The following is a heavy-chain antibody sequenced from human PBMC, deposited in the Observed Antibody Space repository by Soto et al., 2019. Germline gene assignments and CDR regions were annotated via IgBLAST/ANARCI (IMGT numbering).Heavy chain of an antibody. CDR3: AKGAGGDSGYDFLFDY. V-gene: IGHV3-30*18. CDR2: ISYDGSNQ. J-gene: IGHJ4*02. CDR1: GFTFSSYA. D-gene: IGHD5-12*01. Sequence: QVQLVESGGGVVQPGRSLRLSCAVSGFTFSSYAMYWVRQAPGKGLEWVAVISYDGSNQYYADSVKGRFTISRDSSKKTLYLQMNSLRAEDMTVYYCAKGAGGDSGYDFLFDYWGQGTLVIVSS.